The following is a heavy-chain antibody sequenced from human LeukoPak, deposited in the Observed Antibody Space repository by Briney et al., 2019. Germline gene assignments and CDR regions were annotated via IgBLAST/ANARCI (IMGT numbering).Heavy chain of an antibody. CDR2: ISYDGSDK. Sequence: PGGSLRLSCAASGFTFSSYGMHWVRQAPGKGLEWVAAISYDGSDKYYADSVKGRFTISRDNAKNTLYLQMNSLRAEDTAVYYCARDRYCSSASCYGGDYWGQGTLVTVSS. V-gene: IGHV3-30*03. CDR3: ARDRYCSSASCYGGDY. CDR1: GFTFSSYG. D-gene: IGHD2-2*01. J-gene: IGHJ4*02.